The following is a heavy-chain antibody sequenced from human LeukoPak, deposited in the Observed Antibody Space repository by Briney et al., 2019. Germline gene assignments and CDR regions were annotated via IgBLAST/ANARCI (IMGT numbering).Heavy chain of an antibody. D-gene: IGHD3-9*01. CDR3: ARDERGYDILTGYSHYYYYGMDV. CDR1: GFTFSSYW. Sequence: GGSLRLSCAASGFTFSSYWMGWVRQAPGKGLEWVANIKQDGSEKYYVDSVKGRFTISRDNAKNSLYLQMNSLRAEDTAVYYCARDERGYDILTGYSHYYYYGMDVWGQGTTVTVSS. J-gene: IGHJ6*02. CDR2: IKQDGSEK. V-gene: IGHV3-7*01.